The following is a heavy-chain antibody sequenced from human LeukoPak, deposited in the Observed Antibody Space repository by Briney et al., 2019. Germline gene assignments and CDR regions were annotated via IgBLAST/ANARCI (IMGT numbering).Heavy chain of an antibody. CDR3: ARRFSEWYSHFDY. V-gene: IGHV3-23*01. D-gene: IGHD3-3*01. CDR1: GFTFSNYA. Sequence: GGSLRLSCAASGFTFSNYAMNWVRQAPGKELEWVSSIIGTGGATYYADSVKGRFTISRDNSKNTLYLQVNSLRAEDTAIYYCARRFSEWYSHFDYWGQGTLVTVSS. J-gene: IGHJ4*02. CDR2: IIGTGGAT.